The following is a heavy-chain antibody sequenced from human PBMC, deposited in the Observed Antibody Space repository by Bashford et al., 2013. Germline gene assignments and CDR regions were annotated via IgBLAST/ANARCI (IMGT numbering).Heavy chain of an antibody. CDR3: ARVDIYDYVLGSYRHNSLDI. Sequence: TSVKVSCKASGYTFTNYAMHWVRQAPDKGLSGWRDHPIFGTADFAQKFQGRVTITADEFTSTVYMELSSLRSEDTAVYYCARVDIYDYVLGSYRHNSLDIWGQGTMVTVSS. CDR1: GYTFTNYA. CDR2: HPIFGTA. D-gene: IGHD3-16*02. J-gene: IGHJ3*02. V-gene: IGHV1-69*13.